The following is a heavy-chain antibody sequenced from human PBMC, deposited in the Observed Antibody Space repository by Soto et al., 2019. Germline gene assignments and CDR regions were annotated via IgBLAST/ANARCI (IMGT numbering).Heavy chain of an antibody. J-gene: IGHJ6*02. CDR1: GGSISSYY. CDR3: ARDVPTTVVTPPYGMDV. Sequence: PSETLSLTCTVSGGSISSYYWSWIRQPPGKGLEWIGYIYYSGSTNYNPSLKSRVTISVDTSKNQFSLKLSSVTAADTAVYYCARDVPTTVVTPPYGMDVWGQGXTVTVSS. D-gene: IGHD4-17*01. V-gene: IGHV4-59*01. CDR2: IYYSGST.